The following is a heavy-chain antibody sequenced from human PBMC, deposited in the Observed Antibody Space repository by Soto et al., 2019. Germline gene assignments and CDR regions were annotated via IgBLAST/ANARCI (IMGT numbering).Heavy chain of an antibody. CDR1: GFTFSSYG. D-gene: IGHD5-12*01. V-gene: IGHV3-30*18. CDR2: ISYDGSNK. Sequence: GGSLRLSCAASGFTFSSYGMHWVRQAPGKGLEWVAVISYDGSNKYYADSVKGRFTISRDNSKNTLYLQMNSLRAEDTAVYYCAKDTNSQDFLEVATIGTLDYWGQGTLVTVSS. CDR3: AKDTNSQDFLEVATIGTLDY. J-gene: IGHJ4*02.